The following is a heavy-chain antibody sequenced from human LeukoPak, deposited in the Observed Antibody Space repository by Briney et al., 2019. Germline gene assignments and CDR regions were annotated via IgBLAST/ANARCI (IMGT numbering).Heavy chain of an antibody. CDR1: GGSISSSLYH. D-gene: IGHD6-19*01. J-gene: IGHJ4*02. CDR3: ARAIAVAGIFDY. Sequence: SETLSLTCTVSGGSISSSLYHWGWIRQSPGKNLEWLGSIYYTGTTHYNPSLKSRVTISVDTSKNQFSLKLSSVTAADTAVYYCARAIAVAGIFDYWGQGTLVTVSS. CDR2: IYYTGTT. V-gene: IGHV4-39*07.